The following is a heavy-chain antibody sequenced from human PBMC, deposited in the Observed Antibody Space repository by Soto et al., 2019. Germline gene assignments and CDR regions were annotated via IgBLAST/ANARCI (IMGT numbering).Heavy chain of an antibody. Sequence: GGSLRLSCAASGFSFNTYEMNWVRQAPGKGLEWVSYISTSGSTIYYADSVKGRFTISRDNGKNSLYLQMNSLRAEDTAVYYCAYGGSCDYWGQGTQVTVPS. J-gene: IGHJ4*02. CDR2: ISTSGSTI. CDR3: AYGGSCDY. D-gene: IGHD1-26*01. CDR1: GFSFNTYE. V-gene: IGHV3-48*03.